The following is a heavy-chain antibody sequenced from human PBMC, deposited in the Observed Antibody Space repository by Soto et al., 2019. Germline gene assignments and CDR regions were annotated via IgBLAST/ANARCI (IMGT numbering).Heavy chain of an antibody. Sequence: QLQLQESGPGLVKPSETLSLTCTVSGGSISSSSYYWGWIRQPPGKGLEWIGSIYYSGSTYYNPSLKSRVTISVDTSKNQFSLKLSSVTAADTAVYYCARHEFTAVTLNAFDIWGQGTMVTVSS. CDR1: GGSISSSSYY. CDR3: ARHEFTAVTLNAFDI. CDR2: IYYSGST. J-gene: IGHJ3*02. D-gene: IGHD4-4*01. V-gene: IGHV4-39*01.